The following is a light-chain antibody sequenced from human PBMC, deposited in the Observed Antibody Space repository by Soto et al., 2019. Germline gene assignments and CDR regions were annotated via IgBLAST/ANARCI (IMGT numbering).Light chain of an antibody. J-gene: IGKJ4*01. V-gene: IGKV3-20*01. CDR1: QSVSSSY. CDR3: QQYGSSPLT. Sequence: ESVLTQSPGTLSLSPGEMATLSVMGSQSVSSSYLAWYQQKPGQAPRLLIYGASSRATGIPDRFSGSGSGTDFTLTISRLEPEDFAVYYCQQYGSSPLTFGGGTKVDI. CDR2: GAS.